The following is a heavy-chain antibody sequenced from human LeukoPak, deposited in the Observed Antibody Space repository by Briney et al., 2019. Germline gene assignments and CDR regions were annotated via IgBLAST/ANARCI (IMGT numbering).Heavy chain of an antibody. V-gene: IGHV1-46*01. D-gene: IGHD4-17*01. J-gene: IGHJ5*02. Sequence: ASVKVSCKASGYTFTSYYMNWVRQAPGQGLEWMGIINPSGGRTTYAQKFQVRVTMTRDTSTSTVYMELSRLRSEDTAVYYCARTSFPNSGDYNWFDPWGQGTLVTVSS. CDR2: INPSGGRT. CDR1: GYTFTSYY. CDR3: ARTSFPNSGDYNWFDP.